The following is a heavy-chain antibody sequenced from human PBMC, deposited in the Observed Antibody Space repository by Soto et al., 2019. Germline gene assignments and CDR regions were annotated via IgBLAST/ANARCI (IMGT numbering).Heavy chain of an antibody. D-gene: IGHD6-13*01. V-gene: IGHV4-39*01. J-gene: IGHJ5*02. CDR1: DECSTSCGYY. CDR2: LYYSGST. CDR3: ASHRSYSSTWYWFDP. Sequence: SLACTVADECSTSCGYYYCRNNKPPGKGLEWIGSLYYSGSTYYNPSLKSRVTISVDTSKNQFSLKLSSVTAADTAVYYCASHRSYSSTWYWFDPWGQGTLVTVSS.